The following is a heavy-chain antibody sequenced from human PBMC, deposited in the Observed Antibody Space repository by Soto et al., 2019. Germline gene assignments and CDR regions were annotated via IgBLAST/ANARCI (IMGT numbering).Heavy chain of an antibody. J-gene: IGHJ4*02. V-gene: IGHV1-18*01. Sequence: QVQLVPSGAEVKKPVASVKVSCKASGYTFNSHGITWVRQAPGQGLEWMGWISGHNGYTNYAQNLQGRVTMTTDTATSTAYMELRSLNSDDTAVYYCARVEAVGATPSLAYCGQGTLVTVSS. CDR3: ARVEAVGATPSLAY. D-gene: IGHD1-26*01. CDR2: ISGHNGYT. CDR1: GYTFNSHG.